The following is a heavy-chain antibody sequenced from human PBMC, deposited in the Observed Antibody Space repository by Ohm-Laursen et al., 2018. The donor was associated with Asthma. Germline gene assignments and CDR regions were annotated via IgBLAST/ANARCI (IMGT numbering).Heavy chain of an antibody. J-gene: IGHJ6*02. CDR2: IIPIFGTA. D-gene: IGHD3-9*01. CDR3: ARDQAPYYDILTGYYKDNVYYGMDV. Sequence: GSSVKVSCKASGGTFSSYAISWVRQAPGQGLEWMGGIIPIFGTANYAQKFQGRVTITADESTSTAYMELSSLRSEDTAVYYCARDQAPYYDILTGYYKDNVYYGMDVWGQGTTVTVSS. V-gene: IGHV1-69*01. CDR1: GGTFSSYA.